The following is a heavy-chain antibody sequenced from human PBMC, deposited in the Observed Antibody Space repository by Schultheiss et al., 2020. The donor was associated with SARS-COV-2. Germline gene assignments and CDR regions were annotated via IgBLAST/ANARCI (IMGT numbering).Heavy chain of an antibody. J-gene: IGHJ5*02. CDR3: ARQAVVVLGWFDP. CDR2: IYHSGST. Sequence: GSLRLSCAVSGGSISSSNWWSWVRQPPGKGLEWIGEIYHSGSTNYNPSLKSRVTISVDKSKNQFSLKLSSVTAADTAVYYCARQAVVVLGWFDPWGQGTLVTVSS. V-gene: IGHV4-4*02. D-gene: IGHD2-15*01. CDR1: GGSISSSNW.